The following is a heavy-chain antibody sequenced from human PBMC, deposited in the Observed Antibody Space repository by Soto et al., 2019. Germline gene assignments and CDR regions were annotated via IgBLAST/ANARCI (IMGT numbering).Heavy chain of an antibody. Sequence: QVQRQQWGAGLLKPSETLSLTCGVYGGSFSGYYWSWIRQPPGKGLEWIGEINPSGGTNYNPSLKSRVTISVDTSKNQFSLKVTSVTAADTAVYSCARVRASRCQRDFASWGQGTLVTVSS. V-gene: IGHV4-34*01. CDR1: GGSFSGYY. D-gene: IGHD3-3*01. CDR2: INPSGGT. J-gene: IGHJ4*02. CDR3: ARVRASRCQRDFAS.